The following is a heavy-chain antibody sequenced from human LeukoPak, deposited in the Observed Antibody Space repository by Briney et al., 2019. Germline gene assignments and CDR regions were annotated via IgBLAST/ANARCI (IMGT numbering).Heavy chain of an antibody. CDR1: GYTFTSYA. D-gene: IGHD5-24*01. CDR3: ARAEGRDGYNWDGDY. J-gene: IGHJ4*02. V-gene: IGHV1-3*01. Sequence: ASVTVSCTASGYTFTSYAMHWVRQAPGQRLEWMGWINAGNGNTKYSQKFQGRVTITRDTSASTAYMELSSLRSEDTAVYYCARAEGRDGYNWDGDYWGQGTLVTVSS. CDR2: INAGNGNT.